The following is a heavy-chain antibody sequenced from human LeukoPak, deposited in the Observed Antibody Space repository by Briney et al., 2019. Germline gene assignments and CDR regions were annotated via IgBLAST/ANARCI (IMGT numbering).Heavy chain of an antibody. J-gene: IGHJ4*02. V-gene: IGHV3-23*01. CDR3: AKDRGGSSSFSLDS. D-gene: IGHD1-26*01. CDR2: ISNSGDTA. Sequence: GGSLRLSCEASGFTFSNFAMTWVRQAPGQGLEWVSGISNSGDTAYYADSVKGRVTISRDNSKNTLFLQLNSLSADDAAIYYCAKDRGGSSSFSLDSWGQGTLVTVSS. CDR1: GFTFSNFA.